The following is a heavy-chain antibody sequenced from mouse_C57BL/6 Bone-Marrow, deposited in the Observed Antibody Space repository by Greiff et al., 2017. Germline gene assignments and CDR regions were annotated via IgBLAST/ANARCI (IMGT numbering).Heavy chain of an antibody. Sequence: QVQLKQPGAELVKPGASVKLSCKASGYTFTSYWMHWVKQRPGQGLEWIGMIHPNSGSTNYNEKFKSKATLTVDKSSSTAYMQLSSLTSEDSAVYYCARRGWLLYFDYWGQGTTLTVSS. D-gene: IGHD2-3*01. V-gene: IGHV1-64*01. CDR2: IHPNSGST. CDR1: GYTFTSYW. J-gene: IGHJ2*01. CDR3: ARRGWLLYFDY.